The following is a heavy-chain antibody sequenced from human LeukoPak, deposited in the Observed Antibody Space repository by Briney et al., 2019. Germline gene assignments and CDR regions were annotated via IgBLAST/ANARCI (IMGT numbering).Heavy chain of an antibody. D-gene: IGHD7-27*01. CDR3: ARDYRSGDNSPGCDY. Sequence: AASVKVSCKASGYTFTDYNVYWVRQAPGQGPEWMGWIQPKSGGTIYAQRFQGRVTMTRDTSISTAYMELSRLRSDDTAMYYCARDYRSGDNSPGCDYWGQGTLVTVSS. CDR2: IQPKSGGT. CDR1: GYTFTDYN. V-gene: IGHV1-2*02. J-gene: IGHJ4*02.